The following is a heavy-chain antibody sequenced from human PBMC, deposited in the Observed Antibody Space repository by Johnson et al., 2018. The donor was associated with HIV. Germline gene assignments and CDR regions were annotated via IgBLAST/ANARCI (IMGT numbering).Heavy chain of an antibody. J-gene: IGHJ3*02. D-gene: IGHD3-16*01. V-gene: IGHV3-33*01. CDR3: AREKRWGLMITFGGPHAFDI. CDR2: IWYDGSNT. Sequence: QVQLVESGGGVVQPGRSLRLSCAASGFTFSSYAMHCVRQAPGKGLEWVAVIWYDGSNTYYGDNVKGRLTISRDNAKNTLYLQMNSLRAEDTAVYYCAREKRWGLMITFGGPHAFDIWGQGTMVTVSS. CDR1: GFTFSSYA.